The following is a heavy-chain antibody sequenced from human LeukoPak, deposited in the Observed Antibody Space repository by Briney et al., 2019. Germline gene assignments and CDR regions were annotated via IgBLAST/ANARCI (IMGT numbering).Heavy chain of an antibody. D-gene: IGHD4-17*01. J-gene: IGHJ4*02. Sequence: PPETLSLTCAVYGGSFSGYYWSWIRQPPGKGLEWIGEIDHSGSTNYNPSLKSRVTISVDTSKNQFSLKLSSVTAADTAVYYCARGPLRSTFDYWGQGTLVTVSS. CDR2: IDHSGST. CDR3: ARGPLRSTFDY. V-gene: IGHV4-34*01. CDR1: GGSFSGYY.